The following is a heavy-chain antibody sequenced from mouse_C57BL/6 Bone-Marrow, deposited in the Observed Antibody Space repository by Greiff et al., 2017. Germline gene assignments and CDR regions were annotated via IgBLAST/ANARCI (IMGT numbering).Heavy chain of an antibody. J-gene: IGHJ2*01. CDR2: IDPSDSYT. V-gene: IGHV1-59*01. CDR3: ARSYYYGSSWIY. Sequence: QVQLQQPGAELVRPGTSVKLSCKASGYTFTSYWMHWVKQRPGQGLEWIGVIDPSDSYTNYNQKFKGKATLTVDTSSSTAYMQLRSLTSEDSAVYYCARSYYYGSSWIYWGQGTTLTVSS. CDR1: GYTFTSYW. D-gene: IGHD1-1*01.